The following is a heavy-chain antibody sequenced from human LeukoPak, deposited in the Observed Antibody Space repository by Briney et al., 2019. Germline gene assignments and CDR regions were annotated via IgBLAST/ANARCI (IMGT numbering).Heavy chain of an antibody. CDR3: ARGDVVVSAAVRFDP. J-gene: IGHJ5*02. CDR2: ISAHNGKT. Sequence: GASVKVSCKASGYTFTSYGITWVRQAPGQGLEWMGWISAHNGKTNYAQKFQGGVTMTTDTPTSTAYMELRSLRSDDTAVYYCARGDVVVSAAVRFDPWGQGTLVTVSS. V-gene: IGHV1-18*01. CDR1: GYTFTSYG. D-gene: IGHD2-2*01.